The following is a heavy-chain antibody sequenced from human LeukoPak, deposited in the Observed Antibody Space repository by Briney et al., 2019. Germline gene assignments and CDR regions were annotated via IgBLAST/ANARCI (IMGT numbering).Heavy chain of an antibody. CDR1: EFTFSSSA. CDR2: ISKSGDFT. J-gene: IGHJ4*01. D-gene: IGHD6-13*01. CDR3: AKESAAAGYFDY. V-gene: IGHV3-23*01. Sequence: GGSLRLSCAASEFTFSSSAMSWVPQAPGKGLEWVSVISKSGDFTYYADSVKGRFTISRDSSKNTLNPQMNSLRAEDTAVYYCAKESAAAGYFDYWGLGTLVTVSS.